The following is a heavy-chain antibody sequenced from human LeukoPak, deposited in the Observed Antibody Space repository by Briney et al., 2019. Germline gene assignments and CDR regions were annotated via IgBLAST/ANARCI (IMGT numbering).Heavy chain of an antibody. J-gene: IGHJ4*02. D-gene: IGHD4-11*01. CDR1: GFIFDDYG. V-gene: IGHV3-20*04. CDR2: INWSGGST. CDR3: ARGKDYSNSDF. Sequence: GGSLRLSCAASGFIFDDYGMSWVRQAPGKGLEWVSGINWSGGSTGYADSVKGRFTISRDNAKKSLYLQMNSLRAEDTALYYCARGKDYSNSDFWGQGTLVTVSS.